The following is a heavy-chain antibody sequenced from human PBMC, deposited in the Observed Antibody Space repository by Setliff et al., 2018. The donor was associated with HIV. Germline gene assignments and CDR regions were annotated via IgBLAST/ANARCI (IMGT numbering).Heavy chain of an antibody. CDR2: IYSGGST. V-gene: IGHV3-53*01. CDR1: GFTVSSNY. Sequence: ETLSLTCAASGFTVSSNYMSWVRRAPGKGLEWVSVIYSGGSTYYADSVKGRFTISRDNSKNTLYLQMNSLRAEDTAVYYCARVSPWFDPWGQGTLVTVSS. J-gene: IGHJ5*02. CDR3: ARVSPWFDP.